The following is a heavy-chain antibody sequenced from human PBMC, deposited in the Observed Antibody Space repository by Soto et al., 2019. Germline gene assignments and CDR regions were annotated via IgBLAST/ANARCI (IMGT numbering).Heavy chain of an antibody. J-gene: IGHJ4*02. CDR1: GFTFGDYA. CDR3: TRDWMEQQLAPTFDY. CDR2: IRSKAYGGTT. V-gene: IGHV3-49*03. Sequence: GGSLRLSCTASGFTFGDYAMSWFRQAPGKGLEWVGFIRSKAYGGTTEYAASVKGRFTISRDDSKSIAYLQMNSLKTEDTAVYYCTRDWMEQQLAPTFDYWGQGTLVTVSS. D-gene: IGHD6-13*01.